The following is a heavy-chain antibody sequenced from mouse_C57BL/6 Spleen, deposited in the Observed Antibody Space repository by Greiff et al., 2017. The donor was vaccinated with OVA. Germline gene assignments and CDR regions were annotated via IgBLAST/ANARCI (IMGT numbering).Heavy chain of an antibody. J-gene: IGHJ2*01. CDR3: AREGLSQNY. V-gene: IGHV1-82*01. CDR1: GYAFSSSW. Sequence: QVQLQQSGPELVKPGASVKISCKASGYAFSSSWMNWVKQRPGKGLEWIGRIYPGDGDTNYNGKFKGKATLTADKSSSTAYMQISSLTSEDSAVYFCAREGLSQNYWGQGTTLTVSS. CDR2: IYPGDGDT. D-gene: IGHD3-1*01.